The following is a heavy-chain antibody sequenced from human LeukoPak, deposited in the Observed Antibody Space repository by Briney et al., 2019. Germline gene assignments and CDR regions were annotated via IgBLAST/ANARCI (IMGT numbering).Heavy chain of an antibody. Sequence: GSLRLSCAASGFTFTDYYMSWIRQAPGKGLEWLSYISSSGSTIYYADSVKGRFTISRDNAKNSLYLQMNSLRAEDAAVYFCAKAPVTSCRGAYCYPFDSWGQGTLVTVSS. CDR2: ISSSGSTI. V-gene: IGHV3-11*01. CDR3: AKAPVTSCRGAYCYPFDS. CDR1: GFTFTDYY. D-gene: IGHD3-22*01. J-gene: IGHJ4*02.